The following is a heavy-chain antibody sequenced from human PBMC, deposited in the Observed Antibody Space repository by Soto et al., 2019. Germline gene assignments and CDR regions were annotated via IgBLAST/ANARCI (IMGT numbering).Heavy chain of an antibody. CDR1: GGIFSTYA. CDR3: ARDRDDYGSGNYYNRIDF. CDR2: IIPLFGTP. Sequence: QVQLVQSGAEVKKPGSSVKVSCKASGGIFSTYAISWLRQAPGQGLEWMGGIIPLFGTPNYAQRFQGRVTITADETTSTAYMELSRLRSDDTAFYYCARDRDDYGSGNYYNRIDFWGQGTLITVSS. J-gene: IGHJ4*02. V-gene: IGHV1-69*01. D-gene: IGHD3-10*01.